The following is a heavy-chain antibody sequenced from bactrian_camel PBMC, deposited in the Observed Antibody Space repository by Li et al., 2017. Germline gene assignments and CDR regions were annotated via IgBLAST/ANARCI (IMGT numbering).Heavy chain of an antibody. J-gene: IGHJ6*01. D-gene: IGHD1*01. Sequence: GGSLRLSCPVFLDTYKNRFMGWFRQAPGKDREGVAVIAARTGRTYYADSVKGRFSISRDYAKNTVYLQMNSLKLEDTAVYHCVRNALVAGDFGYWGQGTQVTVS. V-gene: IGHV3S28*01. CDR3: VRNALVAGDFGY. CDR2: IAARTGRT. CDR1: LDTYKNRF.